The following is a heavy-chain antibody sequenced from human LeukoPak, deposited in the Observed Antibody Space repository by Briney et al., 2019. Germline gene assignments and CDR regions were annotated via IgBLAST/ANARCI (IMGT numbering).Heavy chain of an antibody. CDR1: GFTFDDYA. D-gene: IGHD3-16*01. CDR3: AKDKGAFGHYYYGMDV. J-gene: IGHJ6*02. CDR2: ISWNSGSI. Sequence: PGGSLRLSCAASGFTFDDYAMHWVRQAPGKGLEWVSGISWNSGSIGYADSVKGRFTISRDNAKNSLYLQMNSLRAEDTALYYCAKDKGAFGHYYYGMDVWGQGTTVTVSS. V-gene: IGHV3-9*01.